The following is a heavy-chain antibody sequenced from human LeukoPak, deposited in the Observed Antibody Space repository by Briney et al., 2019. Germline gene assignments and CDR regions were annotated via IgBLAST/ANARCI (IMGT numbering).Heavy chain of an antibody. CDR1: GYTFTGYY. J-gene: IGHJ4*02. CDR3: ASGLDPFRYQLLPETVTDY. D-gene: IGHD2-2*01. V-gene: IGHV1-2*02. CDR2: INPNSGGT. Sequence: ASVKVSCKASGYTFTGYYMHWVRQAPGQGLEWMGWINPNSGGTNYAQKFQGRVTMTRDTSISTAYMELSRLRSDDTAVYYCASGLDPFRYQLLPETVTDYWGQPALLSDCS.